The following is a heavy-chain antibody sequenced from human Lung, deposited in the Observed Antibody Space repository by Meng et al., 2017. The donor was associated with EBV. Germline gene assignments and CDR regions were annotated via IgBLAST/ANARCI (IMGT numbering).Heavy chain of an antibody. V-gene: IGHV4-4*02. CDR1: GGSISSSTW. J-gene: IGHJ5*02. CDR3: AREYSSSSGLPGP. D-gene: IGHD6-6*01. Sequence: ASGPGLGKPSGPLTLPCSVSGGSISSSTWWGWVRQPPGKGLEWIGEIYHSGSTNYNPSLKSRVTISVDTSRNQFSLKLTSVTAADTAVYYCAREYSSSSGLPGPWGQGTLVTVSS. CDR2: IYHSGST.